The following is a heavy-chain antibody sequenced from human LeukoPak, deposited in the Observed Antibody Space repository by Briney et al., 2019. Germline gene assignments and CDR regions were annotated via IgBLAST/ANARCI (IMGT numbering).Heavy chain of an antibody. CDR2: SNPNSGGT. D-gene: IGHD3-22*01. V-gene: IGHV1-2*02. J-gene: IGHJ3*01. Sequence: ASVKVSCKASGYTFTGYYMHWVRQAPGQGLEWMGWSNPNSGGTKYAQKFQGRVTMTRDTSISTAYMELSRLRSDDTAVYYCARVAGTYYYDSSGYYEPFDFWGQGTMVTVSS. CDR3: ARVAGTYYYDSSGYYEPFDF. CDR1: GYTFTGYY.